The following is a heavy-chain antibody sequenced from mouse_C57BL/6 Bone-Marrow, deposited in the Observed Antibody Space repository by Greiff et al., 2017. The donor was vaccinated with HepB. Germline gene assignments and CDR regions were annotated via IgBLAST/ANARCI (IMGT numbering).Heavy chain of an antibody. CDR2: IHPYSGST. CDR3: ARVGYPWYFDV. J-gene: IGHJ1*03. V-gene: IGHV1-64*01. Sequence: QVQLQQPGAELVKPGASVKLSCKASGYTFTSYWMHWVKQRPGQGLEWIGMIHPYSGSTNYNEKFKSKATLTVDKSSSTAYMQLSSLTSEDSAVYYCARVGYPWYFDVWGTGTTVTVSS. D-gene: IGHD3-2*02. CDR1: GYTFTSYW.